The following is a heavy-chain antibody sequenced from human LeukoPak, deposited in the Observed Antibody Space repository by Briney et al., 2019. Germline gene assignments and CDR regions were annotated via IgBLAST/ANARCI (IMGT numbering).Heavy chain of an antibody. CDR3: AQRLSWFDP. V-gene: IGHV1-69*02. J-gene: IGHJ5*02. Sequence: SVKVSCKASGGTFSSQPLSWLRQAPGQGLEWVGRIIPLLGIPNYAQRFLGRITITADQSTYTSYMELNSLTSDDTAIFYCAQRLSWFDPWGQGTLVTVSS. CDR1: GGTFSSQP. CDR2: IIPLLGIP. D-gene: IGHD6-25*01.